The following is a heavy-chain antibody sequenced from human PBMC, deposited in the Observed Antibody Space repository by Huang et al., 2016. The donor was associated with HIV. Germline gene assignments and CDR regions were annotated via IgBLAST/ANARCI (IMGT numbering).Heavy chain of an antibody. D-gene: IGHD4-17*01. V-gene: IGHV4-39*01. J-gene: IGHJ6*03. Sequence: QLQLQESGPGLVKPSETLSLTCTVSGGSISSSSYYWGWIRQSPGKGLEWIGSIYYIGNGYYNPSLKSRVTMSVDRSSNQFSLKMQSVTAADTAVYYCASRTTVTTTSNYHYFYMDVWGKGTTVIVSS. CDR3: ASRTTVTTTSNYHYFYMDV. CDR2: IYYIGNG. CDR1: GGSISSSSYY.